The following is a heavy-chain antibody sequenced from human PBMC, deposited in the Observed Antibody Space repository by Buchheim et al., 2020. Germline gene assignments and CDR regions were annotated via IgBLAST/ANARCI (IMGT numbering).Heavy chain of an antibody. J-gene: IGHJ4*02. CDR1: GFTFSTYG. CDR3: ARAEGPFDY. CDR2: IWHDGSIK. V-gene: IGHV3-33*01. Sequence: QVQLVESGGGVVQPGRSLRLSCAASGFTFSTYGVHWVRQTPGKGLEWVAVIWHDGSIKYYADSVKGRFTISRDNSKNTLFLQMDSLRVEDTAVYFCARAEGPFDYWGQGTL.